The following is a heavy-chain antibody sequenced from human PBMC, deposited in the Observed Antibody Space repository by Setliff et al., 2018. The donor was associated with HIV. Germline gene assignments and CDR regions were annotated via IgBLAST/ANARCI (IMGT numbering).Heavy chain of an antibody. CDR3: VRAAAGLDI. J-gene: IGHJ4*02. V-gene: IGHV3-72*01. CDR1: GFTLSDYY. Sequence: PGGSLRLSCAVSGFTLSDYYMDWVRQAPGTGLEWVGRTRNRANGYITEYGASVQGRFTISRDNSKDSLSLQMNNLKAEDTAVYYCVRAAAGLDIWSQGIRVTVSS. CDR2: TRNRANGYIT.